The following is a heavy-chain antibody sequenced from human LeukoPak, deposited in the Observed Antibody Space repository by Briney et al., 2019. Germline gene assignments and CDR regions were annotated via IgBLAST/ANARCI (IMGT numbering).Heavy chain of an antibody. Sequence: PGGALRLSCAASGFTFDDYAMHWVRQAPGKGLEWVSGISWNSGSIGYADSVKGRFTISRDNAKNSLYLQMNSLRAEDTAMYYCARDTRGKSDYWGHGTLVTVSS. V-gene: IGHV3-9*01. J-gene: IGHJ4*01. CDR1: GFTFDDYA. D-gene: IGHD3-10*01. CDR2: ISWNSGSI. CDR3: ARDTRGKSDY.